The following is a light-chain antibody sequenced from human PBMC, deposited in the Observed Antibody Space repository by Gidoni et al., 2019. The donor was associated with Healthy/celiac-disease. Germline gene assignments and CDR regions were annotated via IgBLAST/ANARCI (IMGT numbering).Light chain of an antibody. CDR2: DAS. V-gene: IGKV1-33*01. CDR3: QQYDNRPPIT. J-gene: IGKJ5*01. CDR1: QDISNY. Sequence: DIQMTQSPSSLSASVGDRVTITCQASQDISNYLNWYQQKPGKAPKRLIYDASNLETGVPSRFSGSGSGTDFTFTISSLQPEDIATYYCQQYDNRPPITFGQGTRLEIK.